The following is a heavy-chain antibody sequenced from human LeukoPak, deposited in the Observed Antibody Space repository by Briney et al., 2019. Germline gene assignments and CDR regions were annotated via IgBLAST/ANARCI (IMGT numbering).Heavy chain of an antibody. Sequence: SETLSLTCTVSGGSISSSSYYWGWIRQPPGQGLEWIGSIYYSGSTYYNPSLKSRVTISVDTSKNQFSLKLSSVTAADTAVYYCARPSCSGGSCYYYYMDVWGKGTTVTVSS. D-gene: IGHD2-15*01. CDR2: IYYSGST. CDR3: ARPSCSGGSCYYYYMDV. CDR1: GGSISSSSYY. V-gene: IGHV4-39*01. J-gene: IGHJ6*03.